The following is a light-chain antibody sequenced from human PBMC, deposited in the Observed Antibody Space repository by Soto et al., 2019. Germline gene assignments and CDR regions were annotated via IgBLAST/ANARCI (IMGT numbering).Light chain of an antibody. J-gene: IGKJ2*01. CDR2: ATS. V-gene: IGKV1-39*01. CDR3: QQSYSAQYT. Sequence: IQLTQSQSSLPASLGDRVSLTSRAGQNVGSLVNWYQQKPAKAPRLLIYATSNLQSGVPSRISGSGSGTEFTLTISSVQPEDFATYFCQQSYSAQYTFGQGTKLEIK. CDR1: QNVGSL.